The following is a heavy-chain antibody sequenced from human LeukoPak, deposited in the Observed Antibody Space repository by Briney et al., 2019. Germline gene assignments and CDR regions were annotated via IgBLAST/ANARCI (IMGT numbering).Heavy chain of an antibody. Sequence: SETLSLTCTVSGGSISSSAHYWGSIRQPPGKGLEWIVYVYYSGRTYYNPSLKSRVTISVDTSKNQFSLKMSSVTAADTAVYYCARHYYDSSGYSYYFDYWGQGTLVTVSS. D-gene: IGHD3-22*01. CDR2: VYYSGRT. CDR1: GGSISSSAHY. CDR3: ARHYYDSSGYSYYFDY. V-gene: IGHV4-39*01. J-gene: IGHJ4*02.